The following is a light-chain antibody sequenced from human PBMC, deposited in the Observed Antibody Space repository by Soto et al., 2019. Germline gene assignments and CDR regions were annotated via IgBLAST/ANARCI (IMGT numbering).Light chain of an antibody. Sequence: EIVMTQSPATLSVSPGERATLSCRASQSVSSNLAWYQQKPGQAPRLLIYGASTRATGIPARFSGSGSGTEFTRTISSLQSEDFAVYYCQQYNNWPPRITFGPGTKVDIK. J-gene: IGKJ3*01. CDR3: QQYNNWPPRIT. CDR2: GAS. CDR1: QSVSSN. V-gene: IGKV3-15*01.